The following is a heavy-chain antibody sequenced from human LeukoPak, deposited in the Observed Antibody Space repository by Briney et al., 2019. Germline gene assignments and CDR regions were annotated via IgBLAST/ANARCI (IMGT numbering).Heavy chain of an antibody. CDR3: AKELSERWLQSRGLFDY. V-gene: IGHV3-23*01. Sequence: GGSLRLSCAASGFTFSSYAMSWVRQAPGKGLEWVSAISGSGGSTYYADSVKGRFTISRDNSKNTLYLQMNSLRAEDTAVYYCAKELSERWLQSRGLFDYWGQGTLVTVSS. CDR2: ISGSGGST. CDR1: GFTFSSYA. J-gene: IGHJ4*02. D-gene: IGHD5-24*01.